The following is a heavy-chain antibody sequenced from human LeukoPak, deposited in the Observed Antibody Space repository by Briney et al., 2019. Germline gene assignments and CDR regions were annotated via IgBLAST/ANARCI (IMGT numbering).Heavy chain of an antibody. CDR1: GGTFSSYA. CDR2: IIPRLDTT. J-gene: IGHJ6*02. Sequence: SVKVSCKASGGTFSSYAISWVRQAPGQGLEWMGRIIPRLDTTNYAQKFQGRVTITADKSTDTVYMELRRLRSEDTAVYYCANLVGPLDVWGQGTTVTVSS. D-gene: IGHD1-26*01. V-gene: IGHV1-69*04. CDR3: ANLVGPLDV.